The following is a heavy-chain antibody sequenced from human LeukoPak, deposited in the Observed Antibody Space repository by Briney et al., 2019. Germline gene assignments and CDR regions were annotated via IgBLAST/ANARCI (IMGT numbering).Heavy chain of an antibody. J-gene: IGHJ4*02. D-gene: IGHD2-2*02. Sequence: WASVKVSCKASGYTFTGYYMHWVRQAPGQGLEWMGWINPNSGGTNYAQKFQGRVTMTRDTSISTAYMELSRLRSDDTVVYYCARDLSGYCSSTSCYTEGGYWGQGTLVTVSS. CDR1: GYTFTGYY. CDR2: INPNSGGT. CDR3: ARDLSGYCSSTSCYTEGGY. V-gene: IGHV1-2*02.